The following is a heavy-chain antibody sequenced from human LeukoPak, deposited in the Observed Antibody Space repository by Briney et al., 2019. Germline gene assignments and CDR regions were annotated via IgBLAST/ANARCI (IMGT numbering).Heavy chain of an antibody. CDR1: GFTFSNYW. J-gene: IGHJ4*02. CDR3: VRDGGVSGYDLPDY. CDR2: INQDGSEE. D-gene: IGHD5-12*01. V-gene: IGHV3-7*01. Sequence: GGSLRLSCAASGFTFSNYWMTWVRQAPGKGLEWVAHINQDGSEEHYMDSVKARFTISRDNAKNSLSLQMNSLRAEDTAVYYCVRDGGVSGYDLPDYWGQGTLVTVSS.